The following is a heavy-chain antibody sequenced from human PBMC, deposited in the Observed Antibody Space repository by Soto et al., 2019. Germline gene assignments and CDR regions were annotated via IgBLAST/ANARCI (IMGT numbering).Heavy chain of an antibody. CDR1: GYSFTSYC. Sequence: RGESLKISCKGSGYSFTSYCIGWVRQMPGKGLEWMGIIYPGDSDTRYSPSFQGQVTISADKSISTAYLQWGSLKASDTAMYYWAGRQQLDSKNYYYYSGMDVWGQGTTVTVSS. D-gene: IGHD6-13*01. CDR2: IYPGDSDT. V-gene: IGHV5-51*01. CDR3: AGRQQLDSKNYYYYSGMDV. J-gene: IGHJ6*02.